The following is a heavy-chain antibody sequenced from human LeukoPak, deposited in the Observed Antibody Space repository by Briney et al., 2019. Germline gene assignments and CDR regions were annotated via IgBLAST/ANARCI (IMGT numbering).Heavy chain of an antibody. CDR3: ARPYYYDSRIDP. J-gene: IGHJ5*02. V-gene: IGHV4-30-4*01. CDR1: GGSISSGDYY. CDR2: MYYSGST. Sequence: SQTLSLTCTVSGGSISSGDYYWSWIRQPPGKGLEWIAYMYYSGSTYYNPSLKSRVTMSADTSKNQLSLKLSSVTAADTAVYYCARPYYYDSRIDPWGQGSLVTVSS. D-gene: IGHD3-22*01.